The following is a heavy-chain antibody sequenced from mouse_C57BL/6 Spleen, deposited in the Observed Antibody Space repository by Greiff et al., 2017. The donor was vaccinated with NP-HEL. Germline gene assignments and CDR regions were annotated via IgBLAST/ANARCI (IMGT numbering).Heavy chain of an antibody. J-gene: IGHJ2*01. Sequence: VKLQESGAELARPGASVKLSCKASGYTFTSYGISWVKQRTGQGLEWIGEIYPRSGNTYYNEKFKGKATLTADKSSSTAYMELRSLTSEDSAVYFCARTDYYYGSSTYFDYWGQGTTLTVSS. CDR3: ARTDYYYGSSTYFDY. D-gene: IGHD1-1*01. CDR1: GYTFTSYG. V-gene: IGHV1-81*01. CDR2: IYPRSGNT.